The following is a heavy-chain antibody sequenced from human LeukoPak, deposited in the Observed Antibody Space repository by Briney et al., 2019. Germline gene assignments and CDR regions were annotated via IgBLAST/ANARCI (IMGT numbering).Heavy chain of an antibody. D-gene: IGHD3-16*01. CDR1: GFTFSGFW. J-gene: IGHJ3*02. V-gene: IGHV3-7*05. CDR3: ARDVEGGTFDI. Sequence: GGSLRLSCAASGFTFSGFWMNWGRQAPGGGREWVANIDQSGGRNNYVDSVKGRFTISRDNAKNSLFLEMSSLRADDTAVYFCARDVEGGTFDIWGQGTTVTVSS. CDR2: IDQSGGRN.